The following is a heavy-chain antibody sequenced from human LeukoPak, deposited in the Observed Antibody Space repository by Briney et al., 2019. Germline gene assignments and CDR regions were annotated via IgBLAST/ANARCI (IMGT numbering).Heavy chain of an antibody. J-gene: IGHJ4*02. CDR2: ISGSGGTT. Sequence: GGSLRLSCAASGFTFNRYGMSWVRQAPGKGLEWVSAISGSGGTTYYADSVKGRFTISRDNSKNTLYLQINSLRDEDTAVYYCAKDHLPGIVVADRDYWGQGTLVTVSS. V-gene: IGHV3-23*01. CDR1: GFTFNRYG. D-gene: IGHD6-19*01. CDR3: AKDHLPGIVVADRDY.